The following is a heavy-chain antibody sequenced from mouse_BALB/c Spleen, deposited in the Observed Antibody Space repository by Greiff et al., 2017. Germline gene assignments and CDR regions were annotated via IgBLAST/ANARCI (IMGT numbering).Heavy chain of an antibody. CDR3: ARDSGYYPAWFAY. V-gene: IGHV5-6-3*01. J-gene: IGHJ3*01. CDR2: INSNGGST. CDR1: GFTFSSYG. D-gene: IGHD2-3*01. Sequence: EVQLVESGGGLVQPGGSLKLSCAASGFTFSSYGMSWVRQTPDKRLELVATINSNGGSTYYPDSVKGRFTISRDNAKNTLYLQMSSLKSEDTAMYYCARDSGYYPAWFAYWGQGTLVTVSA.